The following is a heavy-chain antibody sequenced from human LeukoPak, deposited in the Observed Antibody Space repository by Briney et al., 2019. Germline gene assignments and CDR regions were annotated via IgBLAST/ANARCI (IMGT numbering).Heavy chain of an antibody. CDR3: ARVLRGGWFDP. CDR1: ELTFSSYW. J-gene: IGHJ5*02. CDR2: IKQDGSEK. D-gene: IGHD2/OR15-2a*01. Sequence: GGSLRLSCAPSELTFSSYWISWVRQAQGKGLEWVANIKQDGSEKYYVDSVKGRFTISRDNAKNSLYLQMNSLRAEDTAVYYCARVLRGGWFDPWGQGTLVTVSS. V-gene: IGHV3-7*01.